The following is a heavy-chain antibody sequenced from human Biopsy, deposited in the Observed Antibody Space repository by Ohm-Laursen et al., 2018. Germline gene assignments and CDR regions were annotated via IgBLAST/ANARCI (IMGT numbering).Heavy chain of an antibody. CDR1: GGTFSSSA. V-gene: IGHV1-69*01. J-gene: IGHJ5*02. CDR2: IIGIFRTA. CDR3: ARGGGYNWNNGWFDP. Sequence: SSVNVSCKASGGTFSSSAITWVRQAPGQGLEWMGGIIGIFRTAHYAQKFQGRVTITADEFMSTAYMELSSLRSEDTAVYYCARGGGYNWNNGWFDPWGQGTLVTVSS. D-gene: IGHD1/OR15-1a*01.